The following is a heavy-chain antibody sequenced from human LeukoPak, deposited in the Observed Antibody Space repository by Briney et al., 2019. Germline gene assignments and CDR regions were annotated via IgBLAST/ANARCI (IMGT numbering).Heavy chain of an antibody. J-gene: IGHJ4*02. V-gene: IGHV3-23*01. Sequence: GGSLRLSCAASGFTFSSYAMSWVRQAPGKGLEWVSAISGSGGSTYYADSVKGRFTISRDNSKNTLYLQMNSLRAEDMAVYYCAKDGTYSSGWPLDYWGQGTLVTVSS. D-gene: IGHD6-19*01. CDR1: GFTFSSYA. CDR2: ISGSGGST. CDR3: AKDGTYSSGWPLDY.